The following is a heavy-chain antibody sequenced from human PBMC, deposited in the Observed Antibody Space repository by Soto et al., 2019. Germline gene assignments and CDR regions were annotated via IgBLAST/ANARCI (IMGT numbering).Heavy chain of an antibody. CDR1: GGSISGYY. Sequence: SETLSLTCTVSGGSISGYYWSWIRQPPGKGLEWIGYIFYSGSTNYNPSLRSRVTISVDTSKNQFSLKLSSVTTADTAMYYCARVGSSGWSPDYWGQGTLVTVSS. V-gene: IGHV4-59*01. CDR3: ARVGSSGWSPDY. CDR2: IFYSGST. J-gene: IGHJ4*02. D-gene: IGHD6-19*01.